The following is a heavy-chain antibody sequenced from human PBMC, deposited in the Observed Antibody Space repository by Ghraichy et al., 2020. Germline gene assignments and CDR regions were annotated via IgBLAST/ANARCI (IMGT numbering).Heavy chain of an antibody. CDR1: GYSISSTNW. CDR3: VSVSGFCSGSTCYKDLDH. Sequence: SETLSLTCAVSGYSISSTNWWSWVRQPPGKGLEWIGEIYHSGSTYYNPSLKSRVTMSVDTSKNQFSLNLSSVTAADTAVYYCVSVSGFCSGSTCYKDLDHWGQGTLVTVSS. V-gene: IGHV4-4*02. CDR2: IYHSGST. D-gene: IGHD2-15*01. J-gene: IGHJ4*02.